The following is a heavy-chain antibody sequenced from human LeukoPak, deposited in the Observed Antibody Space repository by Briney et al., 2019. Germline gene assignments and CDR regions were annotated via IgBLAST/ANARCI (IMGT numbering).Heavy chain of an antibody. Sequence: SETLSLTCAVSGGSISSSSYYWGWVRQPPGKGLAWIGTIYYSGGTYYNPSLKSRVTISVDTSKDQFSLKLSSVTAADTAVYYCARGSSGWYSWDYWGQGTLVTVSS. J-gene: IGHJ4*02. CDR2: IYYSGGT. D-gene: IGHD6-19*01. CDR3: ARGSSGWYSWDY. CDR1: GGSISSSSYY. V-gene: IGHV4-39*01.